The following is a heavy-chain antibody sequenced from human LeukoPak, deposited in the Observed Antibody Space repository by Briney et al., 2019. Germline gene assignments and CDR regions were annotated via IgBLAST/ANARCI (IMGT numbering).Heavy chain of an antibody. CDR1: GDSVSSNTAA. CDR3: ARTAIGGNYFDY. CDR2: TYNGSKWYN. V-gene: IGHV6-1*01. J-gene: IGHJ4*02. Sequence: SQTLSLTCAISGDSVSSNTAAWSWIRQSPSRGLEWLGRTYNGSKWYNDYAVAVKSRVTINPDTYKNQLPLQLNSVTADDTAKYYCARTAIGGNYFDYWGQGTLVTVSS. D-gene: IGHD1-26*01.